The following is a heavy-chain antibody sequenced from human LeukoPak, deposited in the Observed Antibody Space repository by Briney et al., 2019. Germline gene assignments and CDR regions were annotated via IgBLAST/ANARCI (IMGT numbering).Heavy chain of an antibody. Sequence: GGSLRLSCAASGFTFSSYWMHWVRQAPGKGLVWVSRINSDGSSTSYADSVKGRFTISSDTSKNTMYLQMNNLRAEDTAVYYCARDLSPVVRASPMGYWGQGTLVTVSS. CDR3: ARDLSPVVRASPMGY. J-gene: IGHJ4*02. CDR1: GFTFSSYW. D-gene: IGHD3-10*01. CDR2: INSDGSST. V-gene: IGHV3-74*01.